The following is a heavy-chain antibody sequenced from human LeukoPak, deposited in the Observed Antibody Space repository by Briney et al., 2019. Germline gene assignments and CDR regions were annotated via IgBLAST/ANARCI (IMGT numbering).Heavy chain of an antibody. CDR2: ISGDGGST. V-gene: IGHV3-43*02. Sequence: PGGSLRLSCAASGFTFDDYVMHWVRQAPGKGLEWVSLISGDGGSTYYANSVKGRFTISRDNSKNSLYLQMNSLRTEDTAFYYCAKDIGRTWIQRFDYWGQGTLVTVSS. CDR3: AKDIGRTWIQRFDY. CDR1: GFTFDDYV. J-gene: IGHJ4*02. D-gene: IGHD5-18*01.